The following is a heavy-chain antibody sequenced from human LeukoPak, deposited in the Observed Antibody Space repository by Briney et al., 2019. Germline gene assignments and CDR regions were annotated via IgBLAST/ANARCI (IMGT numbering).Heavy chain of an antibody. CDR1: GYTFTNYY. Sequence: GASVKVSCKASGYTFTNYYIHWVRQAPGQGLEWMGLINPGGDNTDYAQNFQGRVTMTRDTSTSTVYMGLSSLRSEDTAVYYCARIRDGYNDAYDIWGQRTMVTVSS. V-gene: IGHV1-46*01. J-gene: IGHJ3*02. D-gene: IGHD5-24*01. CDR3: ARIRDGYNDAYDI. CDR2: INPGGDNT.